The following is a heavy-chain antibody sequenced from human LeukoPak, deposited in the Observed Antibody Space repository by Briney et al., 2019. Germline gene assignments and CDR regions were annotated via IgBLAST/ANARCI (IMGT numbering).Heavy chain of an antibody. V-gene: IGHV3-21*05. J-gene: IGHJ4*02. CDR2: ISSSSSYT. D-gene: IGHD3-10*01. CDR3: ARDATMVRGVDY. Sequence: GGSLRLSCAASGFTFSNYGMHWVRQAPGKGLEWVSYISSSSSYTNYADSVKGRFTISRDNAKNSLYLQMNSLRAEDTAVYYCARDATMVRGVDYWGQGTLATVSS. CDR1: GFTFSNYG.